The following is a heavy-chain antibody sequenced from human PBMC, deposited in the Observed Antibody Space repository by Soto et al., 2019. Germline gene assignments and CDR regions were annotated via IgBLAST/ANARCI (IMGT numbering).Heavy chain of an antibody. Sequence: DVQLVESGGGLVQPGGSLRLSCAVSGFTFNSMIINWVRQAPGKGLEWVSYISPSSDTKYYADSVKGRFTISRDSAKKTVYLQMNSLRAEDTAVYFCARELRDSHIHFDHWGQGTRFTVSS. CDR3: ARELRDSHIHFDH. V-gene: IGHV3-48*01. CDR1: GFTFNSMI. J-gene: IGHJ5*02. D-gene: IGHD2-21*02. CDR2: ISPSSDTK.